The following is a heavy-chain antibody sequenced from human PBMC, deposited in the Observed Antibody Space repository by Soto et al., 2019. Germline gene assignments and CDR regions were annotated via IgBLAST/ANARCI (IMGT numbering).Heavy chain of an antibody. CDR3: ARQRAGYCSSTSCYLYYYYYYMDV. J-gene: IGHJ6*03. CDR1: GGSFSGYY. CDR2: INHSGST. D-gene: IGHD2-2*01. V-gene: IGHV4-34*01. Sequence: QVQLQQWGAGLLKPSETLSLTCAVYGGSFSGYYWSWIRQPPGKGLEWIGEINHSGSTNYNPSLKSRFTISVDTSKNQFSLKLSSVTAADTAVYYCARQRAGYCSSTSCYLYYYYYYMDVWGKGTTVTVSS.